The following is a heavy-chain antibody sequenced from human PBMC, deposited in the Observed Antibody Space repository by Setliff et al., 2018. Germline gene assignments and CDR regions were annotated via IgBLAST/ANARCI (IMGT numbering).Heavy chain of an antibody. CDR2: INHSGST. Sequence: SETLSLTCAVYGGPFSGYYWSWIRQPPGKGLEWIGEINHSGSTYYNPSLKSRVTISVDTSKNQFSLKLSSVTAADTAVYYCARDNRDYDFWSGYYSLRGYFDYWGQGTLVTVSS. CDR3: ARDNRDYDFWSGYYSLRGYFDY. D-gene: IGHD3-3*01. V-gene: IGHV4-34*01. CDR1: GGPFSGYY. J-gene: IGHJ4*02.